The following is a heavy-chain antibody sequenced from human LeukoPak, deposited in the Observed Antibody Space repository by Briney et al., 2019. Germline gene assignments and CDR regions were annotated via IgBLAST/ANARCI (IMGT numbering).Heavy chain of an antibody. CDR3: ARGRVAYSAYYFDY. V-gene: IGHV4-59*01. D-gene: IGHD2-15*01. CDR1: GDSITNYF. Sequence: PSETLSLTCTVSGDSITNYFWSWIRQPPGKGLEWIGYIYYTRNTNYKPSLKSRVTISVDTSTNQFSLRLRAVTAADTAVYYCARGRVAYSAYYFDYWGRGTLVTVSS. CDR2: IYYTRNT. J-gene: IGHJ4*02.